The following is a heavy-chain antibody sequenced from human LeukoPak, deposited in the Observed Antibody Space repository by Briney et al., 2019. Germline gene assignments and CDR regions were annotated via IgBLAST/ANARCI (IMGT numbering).Heavy chain of an antibody. J-gene: IGHJ6*03. V-gene: IGHV4-59*08. CDR2: IYYSVST. Sequence: SETLSLTCTVSGGSISSQYWSWIRQPPGKGLEWIGYIYYSVSTNYNPSLKSRVTISVDTSKNQFSLKLRSVTAADSASYYCARLSPYGSGSHYYMDIWGKGTTVTVSS. D-gene: IGHD3-10*01. CDR1: GGSISSQY. CDR3: ARLSPYGSGSHYYMDI.